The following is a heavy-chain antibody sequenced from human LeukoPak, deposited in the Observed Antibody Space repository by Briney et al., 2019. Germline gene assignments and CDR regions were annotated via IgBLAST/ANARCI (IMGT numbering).Heavy chain of an antibody. CDR1: GFTFSSYA. D-gene: IGHD3-22*01. CDR3: ASQGPSYDSSGYSFFDY. Sequence: GGSLRLSCAASGFTFSSYAMSWVRQAPGKGLEWVSAISATASNTYYADSVKGRFTISRDNAKNSLYLQMNSLRAEDTAVYYCASQGPSYDSSGYSFFDYWGQGTLVTVSS. CDR2: ISATASNT. J-gene: IGHJ4*02. V-gene: IGHV3-23*01.